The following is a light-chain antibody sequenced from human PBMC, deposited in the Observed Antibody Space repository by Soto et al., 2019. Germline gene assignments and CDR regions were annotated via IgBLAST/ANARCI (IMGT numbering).Light chain of an antibody. CDR2: GAS. J-gene: IGKJ5*01. Sequence: DIVMTQSPATLSVSPGERATLSCRASQSVSSNLAWYQQKPGQDPRLLIYGASTRATGIPVRFSGSGSGTEFTLTISSLQSEDFAVFYWQQYNNWPLTFGQGTRLESK. CDR1: QSVSSN. CDR3: QQYNNWPLT. V-gene: IGKV3-15*01.